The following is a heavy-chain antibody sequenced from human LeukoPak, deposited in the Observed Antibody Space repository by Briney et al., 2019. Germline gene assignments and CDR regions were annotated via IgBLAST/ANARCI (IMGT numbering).Heavy chain of an antibody. CDR2: ISGSGGST. V-gene: IGHV3-23*01. Sequence: GGSLRLSCAASGFTFSSYAMSWVRQAPGKGLEWVSAISGSGGSTYYADSVEGRFTISRDNSKNTLYLQMNSLRAEDTAVYYCAKDLSHYDSVDYWGQGTLVTVSS. CDR3: AKDLSHYDSVDY. D-gene: IGHD3-22*01. J-gene: IGHJ4*02. CDR1: GFTFSSYA.